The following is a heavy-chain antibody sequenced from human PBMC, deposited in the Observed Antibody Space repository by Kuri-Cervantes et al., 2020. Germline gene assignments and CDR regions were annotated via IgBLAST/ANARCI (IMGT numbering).Heavy chain of an antibody. V-gene: IGHV3-30-3*01. CDR2: ISYDGSNK. CDR1: GFTFSSYW. Sequence: GGSLRLSCAASGFTFSSYWMSWVRQAPGKGLEWVAVISYDGSNKYYADSVKGRFTISRDNSKNTLYLQMNSLRAEDTAVYYCARDIYDSSGYYPDYWGQGTLVTVSS. J-gene: IGHJ4*02. CDR3: ARDIYDSSGYYPDY. D-gene: IGHD3-22*01.